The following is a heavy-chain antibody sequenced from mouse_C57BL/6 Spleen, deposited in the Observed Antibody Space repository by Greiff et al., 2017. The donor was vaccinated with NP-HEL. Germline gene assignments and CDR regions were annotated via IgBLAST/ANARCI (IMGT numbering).Heavy chain of an antibody. J-gene: IGHJ1*03. D-gene: IGHD3-3*01. CDR1: GYAFSSYW. V-gene: IGHV1-80*01. CDR3: ARGDEGAWYFDV. Sequence: QVQLQQSGAELVKPGASVKISCKASGYAFSSYWMNWVKQRPGKGLEWIGQIYPGDGDTNYNGKFKGKATLTADKSSSTAYMQLSSLTSEDSAVYFCARGDEGAWYFDVWGTGTTVTVSS. CDR2: IYPGDGDT.